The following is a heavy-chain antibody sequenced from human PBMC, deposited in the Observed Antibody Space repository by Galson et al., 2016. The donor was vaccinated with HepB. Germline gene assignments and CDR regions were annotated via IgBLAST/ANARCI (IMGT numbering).Heavy chain of an antibody. Sequence: QSGAEVKKPGESLRISCKVSGNSFTSYWISWVRQMPGKGLEWMGRIDPSDSYTNYSSSFQGHVTISADKSISTAYLQWSSLKASDTAMYYCARLREIAAAGIAWFDPWGQGTLVTVSS. D-gene: IGHD6-13*01. CDR3: ARLREIAAAGIAWFDP. V-gene: IGHV5-10-1*01. CDR2: IDPSDSYT. J-gene: IGHJ5*02. CDR1: GNSFTSYW.